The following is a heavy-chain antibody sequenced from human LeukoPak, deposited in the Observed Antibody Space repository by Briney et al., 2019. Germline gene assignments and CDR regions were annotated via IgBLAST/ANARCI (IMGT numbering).Heavy chain of an antibody. V-gene: IGHV4-38-2*02. J-gene: IGHJ5*02. CDR1: GYSISSGYY. Sequence: SETLSLTXTVSGYSISSGYYWGRIRQPPGKGLEWIGSIYHSGSTYYNPSLKSRVTISVDTSKNQFSLKLSSVTAADTAVYYCARAGDCSSTSCYSWFDPWGQGTLVTVSS. CDR2: IYHSGST. CDR3: ARAGDCSSTSCYSWFDP. D-gene: IGHD2-2*01.